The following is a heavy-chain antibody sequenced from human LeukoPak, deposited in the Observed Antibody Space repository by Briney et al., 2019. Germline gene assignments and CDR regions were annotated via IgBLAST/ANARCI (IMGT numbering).Heavy chain of an antibody. CDR2: IYYSGST. CDR1: GGSISSYY. D-gene: IGHD3-10*01. V-gene: IGHV4-59*01. CDR3: ARGRLWFGEFVQNWFDP. J-gene: IGHJ5*02. Sequence: SETLSLTCTVSGGSISSYYWSWIRQPPGKGLEWIGYIYYSGSTNYNPSLKSRVTISVDTSKNQFSLKLSSVTAADTAVYYCARGRLWFGEFVQNWFDPWGQGTLVTVSS.